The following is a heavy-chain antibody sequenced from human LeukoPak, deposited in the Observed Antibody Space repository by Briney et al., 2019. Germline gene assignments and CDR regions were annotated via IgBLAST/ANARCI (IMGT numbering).Heavy chain of an antibody. V-gene: IGHV3-7*01. CDR1: GFTFSSYW. Sequence: GGSLRLSCAASGFTFSSYWMTWLRQAPGQGLEWVANIKQDGSEKSYVDSVKGRFTISRDNAKNSLQLRMNSLRAEDTAVYYCARFNSAAADYWGQGALVTVSS. CDR2: IKQDGSEK. CDR3: ARFNSAAADY. D-gene: IGHD6-13*01. J-gene: IGHJ4*02.